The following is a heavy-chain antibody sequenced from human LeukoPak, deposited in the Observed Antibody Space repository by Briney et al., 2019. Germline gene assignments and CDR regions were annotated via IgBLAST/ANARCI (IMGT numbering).Heavy chain of an antibody. CDR1: GGSISSGDYY. V-gene: IGHV4-30-4*01. CDR2: IYYSGST. Sequence: SQTLSLTCTVSGGSISSGDYYWSWIRQPPGKGLEWIGYIYYSGSTYYNPSLKSRVTISVDTSKNQFSLKLSSVTAADTAVYYCARLIGGIRFLEWLSGGGAFDIWGQGTMVTVSS. D-gene: IGHD3-3*01. CDR3: ARLIGGIRFLEWLSGGGAFDI. J-gene: IGHJ3*02.